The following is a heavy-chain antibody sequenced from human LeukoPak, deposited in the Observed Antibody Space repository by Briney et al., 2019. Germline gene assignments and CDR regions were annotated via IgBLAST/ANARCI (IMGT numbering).Heavy chain of an antibody. V-gene: IGHV1-18*01. CDR1: GYTFTSYG. Sequence: GASVKVSCKASGYTFTSYGISWVRQAPGQGLEWMGWISAYNGNTNYAQKLQGRVTMTTDTSTSTAYMEPRSLRSDDTAVYYCAREAYSGNFGYYYYYYYMDVWGKGTTVTISS. CDR2: ISAYNGNT. J-gene: IGHJ6*03. CDR3: AREAYSGNFGYYYYYYYMDV. D-gene: IGHD1-26*01.